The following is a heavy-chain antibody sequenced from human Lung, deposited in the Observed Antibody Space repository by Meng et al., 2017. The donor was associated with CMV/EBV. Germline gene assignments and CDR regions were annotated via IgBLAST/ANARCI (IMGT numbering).Heavy chain of an antibody. CDR3: ARDRSLSRLGRSDAFDF. J-gene: IGHJ3*01. CDR2: INPNTDGT. CDR1: GYTFTLFD. Sequence: ASVKVSXKASGYTFTLFDIHWVRQAPGQGLEWLGWINPNTDGTNYAQRFQGRVAMTCDTSITTAYMELSSLTSDDTAIYYCARDRSLSRLGRSDAFDFWGKGTRVTVSS. D-gene: IGHD7-27*01. V-gene: IGHV1-2*02.